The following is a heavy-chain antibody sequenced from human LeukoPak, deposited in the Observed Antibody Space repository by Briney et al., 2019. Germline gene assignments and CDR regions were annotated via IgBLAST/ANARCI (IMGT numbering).Heavy chain of an antibody. J-gene: IGHJ3*02. CDR2: INPAGRT. V-gene: IGHV3-13*01. Sequence: GGSLRLSCAASGFTFTNHDMHWVRQETGKGLEWVSAINPAGRTYYADSARGRFIISRENAKNSFYLQLNSLRVEDTAIYYCAREGFDEFADIWGQGTFVTVSS. CDR3: AREGFDEFADI. D-gene: IGHD3-10*01. CDR1: GFTFTNHD.